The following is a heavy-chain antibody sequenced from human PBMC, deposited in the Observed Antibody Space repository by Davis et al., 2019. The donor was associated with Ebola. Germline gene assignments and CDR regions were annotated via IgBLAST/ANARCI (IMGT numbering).Heavy chain of an antibody. V-gene: IGHV1-69*04. CDR1: GGTFSSYA. D-gene: IGHD3-22*01. J-gene: IGHJ3*02. Sequence: SVKVSCKASGGTFSSYAISWVRQAPGQGLEWMGRIIPILGIANYAQKFQGRVTITADKSTSTAYMELSSLRSEDTTVYYCARERYYDSSGYLPDAFDIWGQGTMVTVSS. CDR3: ARERYYDSSGYLPDAFDI. CDR2: IIPILGIA.